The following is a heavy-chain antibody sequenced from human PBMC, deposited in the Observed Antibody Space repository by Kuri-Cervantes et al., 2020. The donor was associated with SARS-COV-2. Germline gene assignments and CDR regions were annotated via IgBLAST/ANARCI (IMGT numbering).Heavy chain of an antibody. CDR3: ARVACSTTNCAIYYYYMDV. J-gene: IGHJ6*03. Sequence: GESLKISCAASGLTFRSYSMIWVRQAPGKGLEWVSSISSGSDYIYYADSMKGRFTISRDNAKSSLFLQLTSLRAEDTAVYYCARVACSTTNCAIYYYYMDVWGKGTTVTVSS. V-gene: IGHV3-21*01. CDR2: ISSGSDYI. CDR1: GLTFRSYS. D-gene: IGHD2-2*01.